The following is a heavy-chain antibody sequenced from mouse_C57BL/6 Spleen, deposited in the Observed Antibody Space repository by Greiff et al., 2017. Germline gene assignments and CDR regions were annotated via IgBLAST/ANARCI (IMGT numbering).Heavy chain of an antibody. J-gene: IGHJ4*01. CDR1: GFNITDYY. D-gene: IGHD1-1*02. V-gene: IGHV14-1*01. CDR3: TKSEVERYAMDY. Sequence: VQLQQSGAELVRPGASVKLSCTASGFNITDYYMHWVKQRPEQGLEWIGRIDPEDGDTEYAPKFQGKATMTADTSSNTAYLQLSSLTSEDTAVYYCTKSEVERYAMDYWGQGTSVTVSS. CDR2: IDPEDGDT.